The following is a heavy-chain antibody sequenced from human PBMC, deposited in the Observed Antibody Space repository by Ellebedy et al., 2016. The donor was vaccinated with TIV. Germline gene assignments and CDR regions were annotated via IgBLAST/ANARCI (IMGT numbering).Heavy chain of an antibody. J-gene: IGHJ4*02. CDR1: GFTFSSYA. CDR2: ISGSGGST. Sequence: PGGSLRLSCAASGFTFSSYAMSWVRQAPGKGLEWVSAISGSGGSTYYADSVKGRFTISRDNSKNTLFLEMNSLTDEDTAVYYCARDQAYGTGSFSGFDCWGQGSLVTVSS. V-gene: IGHV3-23*01. D-gene: IGHD1-26*01. CDR3: ARDQAYGTGSFSGFDC.